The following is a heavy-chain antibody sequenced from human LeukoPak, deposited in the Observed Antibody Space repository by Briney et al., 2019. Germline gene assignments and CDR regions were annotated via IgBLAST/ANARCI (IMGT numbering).Heavy chain of an antibody. D-gene: IGHD3-22*01. V-gene: IGHV3-15*01. CDR3: NTDLSYYDSSGFPY. CDR1: GFSFTNAW. J-gene: IGHJ4*02. CDR2: IKSKTDGGTT. Sequence: GESLTLSCAGSGFSFTNAWMSWVRQTPGKGLEWVGRIKSKTDGGTTDNAAPVKGRFTISGEDSKNTLYLHMSSLKTEDTAVYYCNTDLSYYDSSGFPYWGQGTLVTVSS.